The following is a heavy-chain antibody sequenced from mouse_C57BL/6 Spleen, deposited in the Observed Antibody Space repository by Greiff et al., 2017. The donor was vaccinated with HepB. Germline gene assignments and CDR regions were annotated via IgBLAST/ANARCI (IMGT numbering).Heavy chain of an antibody. CDR1: GYAFSRYW. V-gene: IGHV1-80*01. CDR2: IYPGDGDT. CDR3: ARSEGYGCLYAMDD. Sequence: VQLQQSGAELVKPGASVKISCKASGYAFSRYWMHWVKQRPGKGLEWIGQIYPGDGDTNYNGKFKGKATLTADKSSSTAYMQLSRLTSEDSAVYFCARSEGYGCLYAMDDWGQGTSVTVSS. J-gene: IGHJ4*01. D-gene: IGHD2-2*01.